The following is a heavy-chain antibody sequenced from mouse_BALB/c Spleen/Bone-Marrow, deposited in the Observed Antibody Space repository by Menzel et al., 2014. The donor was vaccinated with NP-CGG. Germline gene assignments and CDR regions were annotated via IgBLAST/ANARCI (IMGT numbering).Heavy chain of an antibody. D-gene: IGHD2-1*01. V-gene: IGHV1-18*01. J-gene: IGHJ2*02. CDR3: AGYLYGNCFDY. Sequence: VQLQQSGPDLVKPGASVKISCKASGYSFTGYYMHWVKQSHGKSLEWIGRVNPNNGGTSYNQKFKGKALLTVDKPSSAAYMKLRSLTSESAAVYYCAGYLYGNCFDYWRQGASLTVSS. CDR2: VNPNNGGT. CDR1: GYSFTGYY.